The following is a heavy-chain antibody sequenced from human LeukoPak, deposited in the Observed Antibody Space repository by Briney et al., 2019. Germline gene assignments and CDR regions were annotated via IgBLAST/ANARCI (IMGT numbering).Heavy chain of an antibody. CDR3: AKEGNSGSLGGRPFDY. D-gene: IGHD1-26*01. CDR1: GFSFSIYG. CDR2: IRYDGSSK. V-gene: IGHV3-30*02. J-gene: IGHJ4*02. Sequence: GGSLRLSCAASGFSFSIYGMHWVRQAPGKGLEWVAFIRYDGSSKYYADSVRGRFTISRDNSKNTLYLQMNRLRPEDTALYYCAKEGNSGSLGGRPFDYWGQGTLVTVSS.